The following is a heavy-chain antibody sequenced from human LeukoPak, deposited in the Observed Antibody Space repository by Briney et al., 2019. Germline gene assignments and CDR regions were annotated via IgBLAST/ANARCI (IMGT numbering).Heavy chain of an antibody. CDR2: IYSGGST. CDR3: ARGGEEVLLWFGELRD. V-gene: IGHV3-53*01. D-gene: IGHD3-10*01. CDR1: GFTVSSNY. J-gene: IGHJ4*02. Sequence: GGSLRLSCAASGFTVSSNYMSWVRQAPGKGLEWVSVIYSGGSTYYADSVKGRFTISRDNSKNTLYLQMNSLRAEDTAVYYCARGGEEVLLWFGELRDWGQGTLVTVSS.